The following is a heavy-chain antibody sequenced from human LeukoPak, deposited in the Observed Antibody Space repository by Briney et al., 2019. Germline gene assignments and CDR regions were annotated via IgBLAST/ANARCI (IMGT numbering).Heavy chain of an antibody. J-gene: IGHJ1*01. CDR3: ARDYYDSSGYYRLQH. D-gene: IGHD3-22*01. V-gene: IGHV3-48*03. CDR1: GFTFSSYE. Sequence: TGGSLRLSCAASGFTFSSYEMKWVRQAPGKGLEWLSYISGSGTTIYYADSVKGRFTISRDNAKNSLFLQMNSLRAEDTAVYYCARDYYDSSGYYRLQHWGQGTLVTVSS. CDR2: ISGSGTTI.